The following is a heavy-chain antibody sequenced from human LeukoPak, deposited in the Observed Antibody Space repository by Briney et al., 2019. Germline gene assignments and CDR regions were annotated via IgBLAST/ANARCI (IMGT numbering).Heavy chain of an antibody. J-gene: IGHJ4*02. CDR2: IHSDGRTT. Sequence: PGGSLRLSCAASGFTFSNYWMHWVRLAPGKGLVWVSRIHSDGRTTDYADSVKGRFTISRDNAKNTLNLQMDSLRADDTAVYYCARDPRGGTLDYWGQGALVTVSS. V-gene: IGHV3-74*01. CDR1: GFTFSNYW. CDR3: ARDPRGGTLDY. D-gene: IGHD3-10*01.